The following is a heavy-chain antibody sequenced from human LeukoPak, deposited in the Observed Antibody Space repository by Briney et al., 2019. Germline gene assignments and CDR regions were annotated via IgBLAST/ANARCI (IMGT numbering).Heavy chain of an antibody. V-gene: IGHV1-18*01. CDR1: GGTFSSYA. Sequence: ASVKVSCKASGGTFSSYAISWVRQAPGQGLEWMGWISAYNGNTNYAQKLQGRVTMTTDTSTSTAYMELRSLRSDDTAVYYCARSYGGNGLFDYWGQGTLVTVSS. J-gene: IGHJ4*02. CDR3: ARSYGGNGLFDY. D-gene: IGHD4-23*01. CDR2: ISAYNGNT.